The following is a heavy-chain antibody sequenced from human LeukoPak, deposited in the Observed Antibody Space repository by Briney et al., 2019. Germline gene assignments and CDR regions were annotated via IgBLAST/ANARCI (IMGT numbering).Heavy chain of an antibody. CDR2: IRYDGGNQ. CDR3: ARDKGSGSFFPRPLLY. J-gene: IGHJ4*02. D-gene: IGHD3-10*01. V-gene: IGHV3-30*02. CDR1: GFTFSSYG. Sequence: PGGSLRLSCAASGFTFSSYGMHWVRQTPGKGLECVAFIRYDGGNQYYTDSVKGRFTISRDNSKNTLYPQMNSLRAEDTAVYYCARDKGSGSFFPRPLLYWGQGTLVTVSS.